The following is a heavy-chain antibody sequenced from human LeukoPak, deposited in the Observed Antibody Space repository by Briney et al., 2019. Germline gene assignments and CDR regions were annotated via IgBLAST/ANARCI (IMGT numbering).Heavy chain of an antibody. D-gene: IGHD3-10*02. CDR3: AELGITMIGGV. CDR2: IDGDGANT. Sequence: GGSLRLSCAASGFTFSLYAMTWVRQTPEKGLEWVSTIDGDGANTYYADSVKGRFTISRDNAKNSLYLQMNSLRAEDTAVYYCAELGITMIGGVWGKGTTVTISS. V-gene: IGHV3-23*01. J-gene: IGHJ6*04. CDR1: GFTFSLYA.